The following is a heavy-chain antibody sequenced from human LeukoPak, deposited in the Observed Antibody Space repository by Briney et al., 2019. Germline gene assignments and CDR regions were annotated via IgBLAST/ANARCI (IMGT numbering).Heavy chain of an antibody. J-gene: IGHJ4*02. Sequence: GGSLRLSCAASGFTFSSYAMSWVRQAPGKGLEWVSAISGSGGSTYYAGSVKGRSTISRDNSKNTLYLQMNSLRAEDTAVYYCAKATSTLLWFGDDYWGQGTLVTVSS. D-gene: IGHD3-10*01. CDR3: AKATSTLLWFGDDY. CDR2: ISGSGGST. CDR1: GFTFSSYA. V-gene: IGHV3-23*01.